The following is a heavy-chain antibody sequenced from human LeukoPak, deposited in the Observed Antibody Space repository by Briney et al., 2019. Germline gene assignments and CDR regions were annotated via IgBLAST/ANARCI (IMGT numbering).Heavy chain of an antibody. J-gene: IGHJ6*02. D-gene: IGHD3-10*01. V-gene: IGHV1-2*02. Sequence: ASVKVSCKASGYTFSDYYMHWVRQAPGQGLEWMGWINPGSGVTNHAQKFEGRVTMTRDTSISTVYMELSRLRSDDTAVYYCARAMVEYHYGMDVWGQGTTVTVSS. CDR2: INPGSGVT. CDR3: ARAMVEYHYGMDV. CDR1: GYTFSDYY.